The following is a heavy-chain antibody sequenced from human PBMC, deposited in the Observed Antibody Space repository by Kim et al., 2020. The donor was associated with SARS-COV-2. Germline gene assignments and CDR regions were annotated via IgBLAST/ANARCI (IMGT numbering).Heavy chain of an antibody. Sequence: GGSLRLSCAASGFSFSTFWMHWVRQVPGEGLVWVSRINEDGTITNHADSVKGRFTISRDNAKNFLFLQMNSLRVEDTAVYYCVRDLAGYAGRWGQGTLVT. J-gene: IGHJ4*02. CDR2: INEDGTIT. CDR1: GFSFSTFW. V-gene: IGHV3-74*01. D-gene: IGHD5-12*01. CDR3: VRDLAGYAGR.